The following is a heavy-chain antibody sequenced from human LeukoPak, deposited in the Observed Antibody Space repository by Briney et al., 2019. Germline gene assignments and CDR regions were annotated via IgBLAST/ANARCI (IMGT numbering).Heavy chain of an antibody. Sequence: ASVKVSCKASGYTFTSYDINWVRQAPGQGLEWMGWINPNSGGTNYAQKFQGRVTMTRDTSISTAYMELSRLRSGDTAVYYCARIYQKALRLGELSLNYWGQGTLVTVSS. CDR3: ARIYQKALRLGELSLNY. D-gene: IGHD3-16*02. V-gene: IGHV1-2*02. CDR1: GYTFTSYD. CDR2: INPNSGGT. J-gene: IGHJ4*02.